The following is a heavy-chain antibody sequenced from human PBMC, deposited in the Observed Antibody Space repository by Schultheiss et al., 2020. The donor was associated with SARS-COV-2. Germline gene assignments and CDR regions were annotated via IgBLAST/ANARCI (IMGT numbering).Heavy chain of an antibody. CDR3: AHVPYSSTWYRGAYYFDY. V-gene: IGHV2-5*02. D-gene: IGHD6-13*01. J-gene: IGHJ4*02. CDR1: GFSLSTSGVG. Sequence: SGPTLVKPTQTLTLTCTFSGFSLSTSGVGVGWIRQPPGKALEWLALIYWDDDKNYKPSLKSRLTITKDTSKNQVVLTMTNMDPVDTATYYCAHVPYSSTWYRGAYYFDYWGQGTLVTVSS. CDR2: IYWDDDK.